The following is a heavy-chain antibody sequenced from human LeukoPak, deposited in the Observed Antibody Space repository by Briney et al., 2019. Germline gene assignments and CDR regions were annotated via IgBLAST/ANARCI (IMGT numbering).Heavy chain of an antibody. D-gene: IGHD2-2*01. CDR2: INHSGST. V-gene: IGHV4-34*01. CDR1: GGSFSGYY. Sequence: SETLSLNCAVYGGSFSGYYWSWIRQPPGKGLEWIGEINHSGSTHYNPSLKSRVTISVDTSKNQFSLKLSSVTAADTAVYYCARAAAAYYYYYYMDVWGKGTTVTVSS. CDR3: ARAAAAYYYYYYMDV. J-gene: IGHJ6*03.